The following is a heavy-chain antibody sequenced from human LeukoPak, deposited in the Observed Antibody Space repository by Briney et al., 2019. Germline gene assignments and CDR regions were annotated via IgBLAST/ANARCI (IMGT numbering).Heavy chain of an antibody. CDR1: GFTLTTYV. CDR2: ISGSADST. Sequence: TGGSLRLSCAASGFTLTTYVMSWVRQAPGKGLEWVSSISGSADSTYYADSVKGRFTISRDNSKNTLSLQMNSLRAEDTAVYYCAKVRWQFVDYWGQGTLVTVSS. V-gene: IGHV3-23*01. D-gene: IGHD5-24*01. CDR3: AKVRWQFVDY. J-gene: IGHJ4*02.